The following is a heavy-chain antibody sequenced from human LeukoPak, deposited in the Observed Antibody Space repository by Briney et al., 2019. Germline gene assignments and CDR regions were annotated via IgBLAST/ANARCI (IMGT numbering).Heavy chain of an antibody. CDR1: GTSINSDN. D-gene: IGHD5-18*01. V-gene: IGHV4-59*01. J-gene: IGHJ5*02. CDR3: AREPTTRGYNYAYRGFDP. CDR2: IYYSGST. Sequence: SETLSLTCTVSGTSINSDNWNWIRQPPGKGLEWIGYIYYSGSTNYNPSLKSRVTISIDTSKNQFSLKLSSVTAADTAMYYCAREPTTRGYNYAYRGFDPWGLGTLVTVSS.